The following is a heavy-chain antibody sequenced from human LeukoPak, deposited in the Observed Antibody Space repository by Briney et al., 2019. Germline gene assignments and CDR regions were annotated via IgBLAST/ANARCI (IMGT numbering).Heavy chain of an antibody. CDR1: GGSISGYY. V-gene: IGHV4-59*01. Sequence: SETLSLTCTVSGGSISGYYWSWIRQPPGKGLEWIGYIYYSGSTKYNPSLKSRVTISVDASKNQFSLRLSSLTAADTAVYYCARGALDTKTRFDYWGQGTLVTVSA. D-gene: IGHD5-18*01. CDR2: IYYSGST. J-gene: IGHJ4*02. CDR3: ARGALDTKTRFDY.